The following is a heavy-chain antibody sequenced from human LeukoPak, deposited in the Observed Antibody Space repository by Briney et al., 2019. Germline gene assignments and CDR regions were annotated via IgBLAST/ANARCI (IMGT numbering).Heavy chain of an antibody. V-gene: IGHV3-23*01. CDR3: AIDPNWGTHS. Sequence: GGSLRLSCAASGFTFSGYWMYWVRHPPGKRLEWVSVIGNNGGGIHYADSVKGRFTISRDNFKNALYLQMNSLRVEDTAVYYCAIDPNWGTHSWGQGVLVTVSS. D-gene: IGHD7-27*01. J-gene: IGHJ4*02. CDR2: IGNNGGGI. CDR1: GFTFSGYW.